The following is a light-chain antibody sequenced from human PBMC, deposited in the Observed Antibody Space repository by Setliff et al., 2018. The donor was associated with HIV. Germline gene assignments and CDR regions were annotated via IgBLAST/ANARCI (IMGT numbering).Light chain of an antibody. CDR2: GNS. CDR1: SNNIGTYA. V-gene: IGLV1-44*01. J-gene: IGLJ3*02. Sequence: QSVLTQEASVSGTVGQKVTLSCTGNSNNIGTYAVAWYQQISHGAPKTVMFGNSPPSGIPDRFSGSKSGTTASLTISGLQPEDEAAYYCATWDHSLSAHVFGGGTQLTVL. CDR3: ATWDHSLSAHV.